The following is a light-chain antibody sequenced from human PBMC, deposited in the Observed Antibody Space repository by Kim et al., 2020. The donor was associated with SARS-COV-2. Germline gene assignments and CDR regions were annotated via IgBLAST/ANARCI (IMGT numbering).Light chain of an antibody. J-gene: IGKJ2*01. CDR1: QSISSTY. V-gene: IGKV3-20*01. CDR3: QQCGSSPRYT. Sequence: PGERATLSCRASQSISSTYLAWYQQKPGQAPRLLIYGASSRATGIPDRFSGSGSGTDFTLTISRLEPEDFAVYYCQQCGSSPRYTFGQGTKVDIK. CDR2: GAS.